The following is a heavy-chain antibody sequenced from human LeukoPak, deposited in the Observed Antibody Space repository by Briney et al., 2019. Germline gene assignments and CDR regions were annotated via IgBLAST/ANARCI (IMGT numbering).Heavy chain of an antibody. CDR1: GYTFTSYD. CDR2: MNPNSGNT. Sequence: GGSVKVSCKVSGYTFTSYDINWVRQATGQGLEWMEWMNPNSGNTGYAQKFQGRVTMTTDTSTSTAYMELRSLRSDDTAVYYCARLLYSSSWFDPWGQGTLVTVSS. D-gene: IGHD6-13*01. CDR3: ARLLYSSSWFDP. J-gene: IGHJ5*02. V-gene: IGHV1-8*01.